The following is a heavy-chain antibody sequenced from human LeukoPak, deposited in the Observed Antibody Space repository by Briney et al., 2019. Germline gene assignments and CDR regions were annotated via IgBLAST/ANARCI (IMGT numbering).Heavy chain of an antibody. CDR2: ISGTGGNT. D-gene: IGHD1-26*01. J-gene: IGHJ4*02. V-gene: IGHV3-23*01. Sequence: GGSLRLSCAASGFTFSNYAMSWVRQAPGKGLEWVSAISGTGGNTYYADSVKGRFTISRDNSRHTLYLQMNSLRAEDTAVYYCAKDTRALLRLGYFDCWGQGTLVTVS. CDR3: AKDTRALLRLGYFDC. CDR1: GFTFSNYA.